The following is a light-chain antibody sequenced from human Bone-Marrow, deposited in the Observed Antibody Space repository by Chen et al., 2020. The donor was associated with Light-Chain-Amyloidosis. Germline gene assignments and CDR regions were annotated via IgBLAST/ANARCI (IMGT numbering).Light chain of an antibody. V-gene: IGLV2-23*02. CDR1: SSDVGTYNL. CDR3: CSYAGSRTRV. J-gene: IGLJ3*02. Sequence: QPALAQPATASGSPGQSLTFSCTGTSSDVGTYNLVSWYQQHPGRAPKLMIDEVTKRPSGVSDRFSGSKSGNTASLTISGLQAEDEADFYCCSYAGSRTRVFGGGTKLTVL. CDR2: EVT.